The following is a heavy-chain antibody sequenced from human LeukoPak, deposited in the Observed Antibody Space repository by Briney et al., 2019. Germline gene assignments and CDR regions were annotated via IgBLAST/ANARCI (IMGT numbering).Heavy chain of an antibody. J-gene: IGHJ4*02. D-gene: IGHD3-22*01. Sequence: TGGSLRLSCAASGFTFSSYGMSWVRQAPGKGLEWVSAISGSGGSTYYADSVKGRFTISRDNAKNSLYLQMNSLRAEDTAVYYCARDRVEYYYDSSALGDYWGQGTLVTVSS. CDR2: ISGSGGST. CDR3: ARDRVEYYYDSSALGDY. CDR1: GFTFSSYG. V-gene: IGHV3-23*01.